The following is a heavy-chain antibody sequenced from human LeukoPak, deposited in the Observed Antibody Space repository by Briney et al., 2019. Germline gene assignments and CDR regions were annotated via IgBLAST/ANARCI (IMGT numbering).Heavy chain of an antibody. Sequence: GASVNVSCKASGYTFTSYGISWVRQAPGQGLEWMGWISAYNGNTNYAQKLQGRVTMTTDTSTSTAYMELRSLRSDATAVYYCARSEPNDFWSGTCDYWGQGTLVTVSS. CDR2: ISAYNGNT. CDR1: GYTFTSYG. V-gene: IGHV1-18*01. D-gene: IGHD3-3*01. J-gene: IGHJ4*02. CDR3: ARSEPNDFWSGTCDY.